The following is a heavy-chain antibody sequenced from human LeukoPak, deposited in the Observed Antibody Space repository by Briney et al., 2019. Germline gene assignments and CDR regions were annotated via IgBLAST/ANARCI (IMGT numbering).Heavy chain of an antibody. CDR2: IYTSGST. D-gene: IGHD3-10*01. V-gene: IGHV4-61*02. J-gene: IGHJ4*02. CDR3: AREVWFGEFEEVLYYFDY. CDR1: GGSISSGSYY. Sequence: SQTLSLTCTVSGGSISSGSYYWSWIRQPAGKGLEWIGRIYTSGSTNYNPSLKSRVTISVDTSKNQFSLKLSSVTAADTAVYYCAREVWFGEFEEVLYYFDYWGQGTLVTVSS.